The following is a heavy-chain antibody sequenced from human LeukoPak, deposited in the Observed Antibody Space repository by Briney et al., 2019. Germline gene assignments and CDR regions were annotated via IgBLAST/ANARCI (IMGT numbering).Heavy chain of an antibody. J-gene: IGHJ4*02. D-gene: IGHD1-26*01. CDR3: ARYSGSYYYPPAWDL. CDR1: GFTFSNNA. Sequence: GGSLRLSCAASGFTFSNNAMSWVRQAPGKGLEWVSATSTSGGSAYYADSVKGRFTISRDNSKNTLNLQMDSLRADDTAVYYCARYSGSYYYPPAWDLWGQGTLVTVSS. CDR2: TSTSGGSA. V-gene: IGHV3-23*01.